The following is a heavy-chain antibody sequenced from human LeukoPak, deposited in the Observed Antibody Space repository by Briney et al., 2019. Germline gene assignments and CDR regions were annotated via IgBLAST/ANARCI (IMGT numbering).Heavy chain of an antibody. CDR3: ARVINYGSGSYYFDY. Sequence: GGSLRLSCAASGFIFSSYEMNWVRQAPGKGLEWVSYISSSGSTIYYADSVKGRFTISRDNAKNSLYLQMNSLRAEDTAVYYCARVINYGSGSYYFDYWGQGTLVTVSS. CDR1: GFIFSSYE. V-gene: IGHV3-48*03. CDR2: ISSSGSTI. D-gene: IGHD3-10*01. J-gene: IGHJ4*02.